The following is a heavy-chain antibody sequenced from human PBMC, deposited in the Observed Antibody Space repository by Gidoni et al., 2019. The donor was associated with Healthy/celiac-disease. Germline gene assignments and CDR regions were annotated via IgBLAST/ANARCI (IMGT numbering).Heavy chain of an antibody. D-gene: IGHD2-15*01. J-gene: IGHJ4*02. CDR3: ARDGVVVAAPVDC. Sequence: QVQLQESGPGLVKPSETLSLTCTVSGYSRSSGYYWGWIRQPPGKGLEWIGSIYHSGSTHYNPSLKSRVTISVDTSKNQFSRKLSSVTAADTAVYYCARDGVVVAAPVDCWGQGTLVTVSS. V-gene: IGHV4-38-2*02. CDR1: GYSRSSGYY. CDR2: IYHSGST.